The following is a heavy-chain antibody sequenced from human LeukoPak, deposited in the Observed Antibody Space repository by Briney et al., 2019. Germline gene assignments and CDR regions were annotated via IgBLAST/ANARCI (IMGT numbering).Heavy chain of an antibody. Sequence: SETLSLTCTVSGGSISSSSYYWGWIRQPPGKGLEWIGSIYYSGSTYYNPSLKSRVTISVDTSKNQFSLKLSSVTAADTAVYYCARELGVWFGELLSYYYGMDVWGQGTTVTVSS. V-gene: IGHV4-39*07. CDR2: IYYSGST. D-gene: IGHD3-10*01. CDR3: ARELGVWFGELLSYYYGMDV. J-gene: IGHJ6*02. CDR1: GGSISSSSYY.